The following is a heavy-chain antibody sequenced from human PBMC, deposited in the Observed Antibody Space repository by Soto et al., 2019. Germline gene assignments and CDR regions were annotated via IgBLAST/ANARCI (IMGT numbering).Heavy chain of an antibody. CDR3: ARQPSGYYQNWFDL. D-gene: IGHD3-3*01. CDR2: IENSGSP. Sequence: SETLSLTCTVSVGSFRITSHYWGWIRQPPGKGLEWIGSIENSGSPYYNPSLRSRVTISVDTSKNHFSLRLRSVTAADTAVYYCARQPSGYYQNWFDLWGQGIMVTVSS. CDR1: VGSFRITSHY. V-gene: IGHV4-39*01. J-gene: IGHJ5*02.